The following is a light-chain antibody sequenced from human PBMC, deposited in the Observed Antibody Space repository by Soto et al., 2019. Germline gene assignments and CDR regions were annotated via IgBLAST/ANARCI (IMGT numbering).Light chain of an antibody. CDR1: QSVSSN. CDR3: QQYNNWPFT. J-gene: IGKJ3*01. CDR2: GAS. Sequence: EIVMTQSPATLSVSPGERATLSCRASQSVSSNLAWYQQKPGQAPRLLIYGASTRATGTPARFSGSGSGTEFTLTISSLQSEDFAVYCCQQYNNWPFTFGPWTKVDIK. V-gene: IGKV3-15*01.